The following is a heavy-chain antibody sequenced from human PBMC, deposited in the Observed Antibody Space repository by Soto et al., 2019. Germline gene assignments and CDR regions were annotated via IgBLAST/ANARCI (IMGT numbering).Heavy chain of an antibody. CDR2: IYHSGST. J-gene: IGHJ5*02. CDR3: ARVRRAAAGTWFDP. V-gene: IGHV4-30-2*01. Sequence: SETLSLTCAVSGGSISSGGYSWSWIRQPPGKGLEWIGYIYHSGSTYYNPSLKSRVTISVDRSKNQFSLKLSSVTAADTAVYYCARVRRAAAGTWFDPWGQGTLVTVSS. CDR1: GGSISSGGYS. D-gene: IGHD6-13*01.